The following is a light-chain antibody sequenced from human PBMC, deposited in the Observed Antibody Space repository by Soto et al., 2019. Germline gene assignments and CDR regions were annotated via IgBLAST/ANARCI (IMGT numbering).Light chain of an antibody. CDR3: QEYNTWPWT. Sequence: ETLMTQSPATLSVSPGERATLSCRASQSVNNNLAWYQQKLGQAPRVLIYGASTRATGIPARFTGSGSGTEFILTITSLQSEDSAVYYCQEYNTWPWTFGHGTKVEFK. CDR2: GAS. V-gene: IGKV3-15*01. J-gene: IGKJ1*01. CDR1: QSVNNN.